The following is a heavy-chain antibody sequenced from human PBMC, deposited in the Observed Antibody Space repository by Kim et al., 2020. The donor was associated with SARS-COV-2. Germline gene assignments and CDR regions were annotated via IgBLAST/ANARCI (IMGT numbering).Heavy chain of an antibody. D-gene: IGHD1-26*01. CDR2: T. J-gene: IGHJ4*02. Sequence: TCYAAPVKSRFTISSDDSKNTLYLRMNSLKTEDTAVYYCTPLELQNYFDYWGQGTLVTVSS. CDR3: TPLELQNYFDY. V-gene: IGHV3-15*01.